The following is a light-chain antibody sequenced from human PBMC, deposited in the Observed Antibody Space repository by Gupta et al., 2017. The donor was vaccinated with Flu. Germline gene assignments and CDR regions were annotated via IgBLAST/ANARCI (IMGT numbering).Light chain of an antibody. V-gene: IGKV3-20*01. CDR3: QQDCSSPKT. Sequence: GTLSLSPGERATLSCRASQSVSSSYLAWYQQKPGQAPRLLIYGASSRATGIPDRFSGSGSGTDFTLTISSLEPEDFAVYYCQQDCSSPKTFGQGTKVEIK. J-gene: IGKJ1*01. CDR1: QSVSSSY. CDR2: GAS.